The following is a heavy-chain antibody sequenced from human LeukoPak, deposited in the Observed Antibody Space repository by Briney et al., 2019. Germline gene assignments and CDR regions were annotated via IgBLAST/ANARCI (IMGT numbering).Heavy chain of an antibody. D-gene: IGHD1-1*01. CDR3: ARRQGTTLNFDY. Sequence: ASVKVSCKASGYTFTGYYMHWVRQAPGQGLEWMGWINAYNGNTNYAQNLQGRVTMTTDTSTSTAYMELRSLRSDDTAVYYCARRQGTTLNFDYWGQGTPVTVSS. CDR1: GYTFTGYY. CDR2: INAYNGNT. V-gene: IGHV1-18*04. J-gene: IGHJ4*02.